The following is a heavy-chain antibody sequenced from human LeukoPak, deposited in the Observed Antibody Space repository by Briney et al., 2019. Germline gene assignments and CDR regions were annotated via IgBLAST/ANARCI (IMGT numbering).Heavy chain of an antibody. J-gene: IGHJ6*02. CDR3: ARESGSSGWIPVLRSSPYYYYGMDV. D-gene: IGHD6-19*01. CDR2: ISAYNGNT. Sequence: WASVKVSCKASGYTFTSYGISWVRQAPGQGLEWMGWISAYNGNTNYAQKLQGRVTMTTDTSTSTAYMELRSLRSDDTAVYYCARESGSSGWIPVLRSSPYYYYGMDVWGQGTTVTVSS. V-gene: IGHV1-18*04. CDR1: GYTFTSYG.